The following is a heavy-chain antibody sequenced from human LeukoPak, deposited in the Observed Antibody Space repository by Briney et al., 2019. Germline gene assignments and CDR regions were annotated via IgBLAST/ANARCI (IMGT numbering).Heavy chain of an antibody. CDR3: VGYYDSSGYYG. CDR2: INHSGST. V-gene: IGHV4-34*01. CDR1: GGSFSGYY. J-gene: IGHJ4*02. Sequence: SETLSLTCAVYGGSFSGYYWSWIRQPPGKGLEWIGEINHSGSTNYNPSLKSRVTISVDTSKNQFSLKLSSVTAADTAVYYCVGYYDSSGYYGWGQGTLVTVSS. D-gene: IGHD3-22*01.